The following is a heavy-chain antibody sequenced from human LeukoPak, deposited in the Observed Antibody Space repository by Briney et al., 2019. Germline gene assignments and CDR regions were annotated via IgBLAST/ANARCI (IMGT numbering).Heavy chain of an antibody. CDR2: IYTSGST. V-gene: IGHV4-61*02. CDR3: ARADRGGGDAFDI. D-gene: IGHD2-15*01. CDR1: GGTISSGSYY. Sequence: PSETLSLTCTVSGGTISSGSYYWNWIRQPAGKGLEWIGRIYTSGSTSYNPSLKSRVTISVDTSKNQFSLKLNSVTAADTAVYYCARADRGGGDAFDIWGQGTMVTVSS. J-gene: IGHJ3*02.